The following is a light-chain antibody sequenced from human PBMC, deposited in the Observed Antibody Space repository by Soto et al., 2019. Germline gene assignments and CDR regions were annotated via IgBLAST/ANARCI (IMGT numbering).Light chain of an antibody. CDR1: QSISSY. V-gene: IGKV1-39*01. CDR2: AAS. J-gene: IGKJ2*01. CDR3: QQSYITPQT. Sequence: DIPMTQSPSSLSASVGDRVTITCRASQSISSYLNWYQQKPGKAPKLVIYAASSLQRGVPSRFSGSGSGTDFTLTISSLQPEDFATYYCQQSYITPQTFGPGTKLEIK.